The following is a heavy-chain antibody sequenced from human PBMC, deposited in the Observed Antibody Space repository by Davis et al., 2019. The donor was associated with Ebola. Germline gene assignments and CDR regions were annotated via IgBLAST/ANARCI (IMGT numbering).Heavy chain of an antibody. V-gene: IGHV3-21*01. CDR1: GFTFSSYS. CDR2: ISSRADTT. J-gene: IGHJ4*02. CDR3: ARVGGIAVAAFDY. Sequence: PGGSLRLSCAASGFTFSSYSMTWVRQAPGKGLEWVSTISSRADTTYYADSVKGRFTISRDNAKNSLYLQMNSLRAEDTAVYYCARVGGIAVAAFDYWGQGTLVTVSS. D-gene: IGHD6-19*01.